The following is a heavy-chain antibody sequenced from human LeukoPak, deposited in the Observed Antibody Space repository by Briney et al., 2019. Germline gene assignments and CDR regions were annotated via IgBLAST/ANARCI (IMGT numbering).Heavy chain of an antibody. D-gene: IGHD3/OR15-3a*01. CDR2: VNHSGTA. J-gene: IGHJ3*02. Sequence: TSETLSLTCAVHGGSFSGYYWSWIRQPPGQGLEWIGEVNHSGTARYNPSLESRVTISVDTSKSQSSLNVYFVTAADTAVYYCASLNPFCGRRNAFDIWGQGAMVTVSS. V-gene: IGHV4-34*01. CDR3: ASLNPFCGRRNAFDI. CDR1: GGSFSGYY.